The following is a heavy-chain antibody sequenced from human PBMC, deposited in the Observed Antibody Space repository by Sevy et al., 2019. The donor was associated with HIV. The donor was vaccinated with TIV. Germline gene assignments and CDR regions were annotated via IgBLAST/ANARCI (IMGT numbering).Heavy chain of an antibody. CDR2: IYPGDSDT. CDR3: ARTRGDFGSCRQRPPDY. Sequence: GDSLKISCKGSGYSFTSYWIGWVRQMPGKGLEWMGIIYPGDSDTRYSPSFQGQVTISADKSISTAYLQWCSLKASDTARYYCARTRGDFGSCRQRPPDYWGQGTLVTVSS. D-gene: IGHD3-3*01. J-gene: IGHJ4*02. V-gene: IGHV5-51*01. CDR1: GYSFTSYW.